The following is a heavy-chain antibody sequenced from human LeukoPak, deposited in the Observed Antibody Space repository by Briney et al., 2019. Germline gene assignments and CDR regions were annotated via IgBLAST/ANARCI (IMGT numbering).Heavy chain of an antibody. CDR3: ANDYRSGSFHDF. D-gene: IGHD3-10*01. V-gene: IGHV3-23*01. CDR1: GFAFSSYA. J-gene: IGHJ4*02. Sequence: GGSLRLSCAASGFAFSSYAMSWVRQPPGKGLEWVSVISRRDDYTYYADSVKGRFTISRDNSKNTLYLQMNTLRAEDTAVYYCANDYRSGSFHDFWGQGTLVTVSS. CDR2: ISRRDDYT.